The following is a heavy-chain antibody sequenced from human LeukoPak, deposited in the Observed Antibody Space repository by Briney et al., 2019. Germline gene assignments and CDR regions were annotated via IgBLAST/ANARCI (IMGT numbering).Heavy chain of an antibody. D-gene: IGHD2/OR15-2a*01. J-gene: IGHJ4*02. CDR1: VDSISSHY. Sequence: PSETLSLTCSVCVDSISSHYWSWIRQPPGKGLEWIGCIYCSGSTNYNPSLKSRITISVDTSNKQFSLRLSSVIAAYTAVYYCARESLIAGSTVFDYWGQGTLVTVSS. V-gene: IGHV4-59*11. CDR2: IYCSGST. CDR3: ARESLIAGSTVFDY.